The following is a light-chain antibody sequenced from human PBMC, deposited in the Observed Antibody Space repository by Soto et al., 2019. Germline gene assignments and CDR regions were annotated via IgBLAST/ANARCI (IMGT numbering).Light chain of an antibody. J-gene: IGKJ1*01. CDR1: QSITTY. CDR3: QQSYTAPRT. V-gene: IGKV1-39*01. Sequence: DIQMTQSPSSLSASVGDTVTLLCRASQSITTYLNWYQQKPGKAPNLLIFAPSLLPSGVPSRFIASGSVTDFTLTISSLQPEDFSNYYCQQSYTAPRTFGQGTKVEMK. CDR2: APS.